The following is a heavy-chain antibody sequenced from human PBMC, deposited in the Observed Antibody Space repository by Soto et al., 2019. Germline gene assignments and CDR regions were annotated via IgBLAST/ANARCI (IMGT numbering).Heavy chain of an antibody. Sequence: SETLSLTCAVYGGSFTGYYWTWIRQTPGKGLEWIGEINYRGSSYYNPSLESRISMAVDTSKNQFSLKLRSVTAADTAVYFCVRGQPHRITIFEVVIRSYDYGMDVGGKGTTVTVS. V-gene: IGHV4-34*01. D-gene: IGHD3-3*02. CDR2: INYRGSS. CDR1: GGSFTGYY. J-gene: IGHJ6*04. CDR3: VRGQPHRITIFEVVIRSYDYGMDV.